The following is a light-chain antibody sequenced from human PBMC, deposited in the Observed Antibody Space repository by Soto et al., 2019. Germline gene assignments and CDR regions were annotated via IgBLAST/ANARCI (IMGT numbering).Light chain of an antibody. CDR2: GAS. Sequence: EIVLTQSPGTLSLSPGESATLSCRASQSVASSSLSWYQQKPGQPPRLLIFGASRRAIGIPDRFGGSGSGTDFTLTISRLEPEDFAVYYCHQSGGSPFTFGPGTKVDIK. J-gene: IGKJ3*01. CDR3: HQSGGSPFT. CDR1: QSVASSS. V-gene: IGKV3-20*01.